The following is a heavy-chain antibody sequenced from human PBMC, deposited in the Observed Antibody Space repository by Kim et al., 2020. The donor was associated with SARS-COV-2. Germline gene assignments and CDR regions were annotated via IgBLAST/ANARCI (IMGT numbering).Heavy chain of an antibody. Sequence: GGSLRLSCVASGFFFSTYWMSWVRQAPGKGLVWVARIREDGGDTLYADSVKGRFTLSRDNGKNVVSLQMNRLMFEDTAVYYCVGDDAPGHQGFVGGQGT. CDR1: GFFFSTYW. V-gene: IGHV3-74*01. D-gene: IGHD2-15*01. CDR3: VGDDAPGHQGFV. J-gene: IGHJ4*02. CDR2: IREDGGDT.